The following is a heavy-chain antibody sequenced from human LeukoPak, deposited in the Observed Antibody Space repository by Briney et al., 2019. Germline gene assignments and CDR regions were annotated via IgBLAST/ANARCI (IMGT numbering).Heavy chain of an antibody. CDR1: GGFISSGSYY. CDR3: ARDGGDFWSGYSSPFGY. D-gene: IGHD3-3*01. V-gene: IGHV4-61*02. CDR2: IYTSGST. Sequence: SETLSLTCTVSGGFISSGSYYWSWIRQPAGKGLEWIGRIYTSGSTNYNPSLKSRVTISVDTSKNQFSLKLSSVTAADTAVYYYARDGGDFWSGYSSPFGYWGQGTRVTVSS. J-gene: IGHJ4*02.